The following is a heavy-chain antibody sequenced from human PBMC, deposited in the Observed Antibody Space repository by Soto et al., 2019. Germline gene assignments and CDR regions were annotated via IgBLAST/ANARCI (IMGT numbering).Heavy chain of an antibody. CDR2: IKSKTDGGTT. CDR3: AKALPNYYYYYMDV. J-gene: IGHJ6*03. Sequence: GGSLRLSCAASGFTFSNAWMNWVRQAPGKGLEWVGRIKSKTDGGTTDYAAPVKGRFTISRDDSKNTLYLQMNSLKTEDTAVYYCAKALPNYYYYYMDVWGKGTTVTVSS. CDR1: GFTFSNAW. V-gene: IGHV3-15*07.